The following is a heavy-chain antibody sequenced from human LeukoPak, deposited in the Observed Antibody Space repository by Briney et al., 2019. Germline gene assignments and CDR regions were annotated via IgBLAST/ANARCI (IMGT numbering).Heavy chain of an antibody. CDR1: GYTFTGYY. V-gene: IGHV1-2*02. CDR2: INPNSGGT. J-gene: IGHJ4*02. CDR3: ARVPRYCSGGRCYQCDY. D-gene: IGHD2-15*01. Sequence: ASVKVSCKASGYTFTGYYMHWVRQAPGQGLVWMGWINPNSGGTNYAQKFQGRVTMTRDTSISTAYMELSRLRSDDTAVYYCARVPRYCSGGRCYQCDYWGQGTLVTVSS.